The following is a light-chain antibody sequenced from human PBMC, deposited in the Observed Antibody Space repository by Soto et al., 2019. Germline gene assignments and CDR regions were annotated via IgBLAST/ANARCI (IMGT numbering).Light chain of an antibody. CDR1: QSVSSNF. Sequence: EIVLTQSPGTLSLSPGERATLSCRASQSVSSNFLVWYQQKPGQAPRLLIYGASDRATGIPDRFSGSGSGTDFTLTISRLDAEDFAVYYCQQYGSAPLTFGGGTKVEIK. CDR3: QQYGSAPLT. V-gene: IGKV3-20*01. J-gene: IGKJ4*01. CDR2: GAS.